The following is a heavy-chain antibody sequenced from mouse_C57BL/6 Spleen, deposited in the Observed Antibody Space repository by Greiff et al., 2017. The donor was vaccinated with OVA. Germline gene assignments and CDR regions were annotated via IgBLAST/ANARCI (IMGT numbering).Heavy chain of an antibody. CDR1: GFTFSSYA. D-gene: IGHD1-1*01. V-gene: IGHV5-4*01. Sequence: QVVESGGGLVKPGGSLKLSCAASGFTFSSYAMSWVRQTPEKRLEWVATISDGGSYTYYPDNVKGRFTISRDNAKNNLYLQMSHLKSEDTAMYYCAREATVLDYWGQGTSVTVSS. CDR2: ISDGGSYT. J-gene: IGHJ4*01. CDR3: AREATVLDY.